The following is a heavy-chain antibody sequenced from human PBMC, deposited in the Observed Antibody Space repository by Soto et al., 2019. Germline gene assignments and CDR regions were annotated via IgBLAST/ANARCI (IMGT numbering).Heavy chain of an antibody. CDR2: IYYTGSA. V-gene: IGHV4-59*11. D-gene: IGHD3-22*01. J-gene: IGHJ5*01. CDR1: GGSISSHY. CDR3: ARALGDEDSSGYFYRWFDS. Sequence: PSETLSLTCTVSGGSISSHYWSWIRQPPGKGLECIGHIYYTGSANYNPSLNSRVTISIDTSKKQFSLKLSSVTAADTAVYYCARALGDEDSSGYFYRWFDSWGQGTLVPVAS.